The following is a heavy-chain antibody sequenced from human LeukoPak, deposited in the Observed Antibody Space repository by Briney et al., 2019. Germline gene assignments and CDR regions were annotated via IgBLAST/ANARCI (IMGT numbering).Heavy chain of an antibody. Sequence: PGGSLRLSCAASGFTFSSHGMHWVRQAPGKGLEWVAVIWYDGSNKYYADSVKGRFTISRDNSKNTLYLQMNSLRAEDTAVYYCARGMCSSTSCYPNDYWGQGTLVTVSS. D-gene: IGHD2-2*01. CDR2: IWYDGSNK. V-gene: IGHV3-33*01. CDR3: ARGMCSSTSCYPNDY. J-gene: IGHJ4*02. CDR1: GFTFSSHG.